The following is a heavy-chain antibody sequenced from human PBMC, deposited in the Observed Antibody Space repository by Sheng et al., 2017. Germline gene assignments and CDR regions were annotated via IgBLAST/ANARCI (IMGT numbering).Heavy chain of an antibody. D-gene: IGHD1-26*01. Sequence: QVQLQQWGAGLLKPSETLSLTCAVYGGSFSGYYWSWIRQPPGKGLEWIGEINHSGSTNYNPSLKSRVTISVDTSKNQFSLKLSSVTAADTAIYYCARGPKDSGSYLPFDYWGQEPWSPSPQ. CDR2: INHSGST. V-gene: IGHV4-34*01. J-gene: IGHJ4*01. CDR3: ARGPKDSGSYLPFDY. CDR1: GGSFSGYY.